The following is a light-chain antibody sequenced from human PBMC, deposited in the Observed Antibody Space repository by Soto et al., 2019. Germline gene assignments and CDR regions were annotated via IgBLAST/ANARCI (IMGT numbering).Light chain of an antibody. J-gene: IGKJ2*01. CDR2: WAS. V-gene: IGKV4-1*01. CDR1: QSVLYSSNNKNY. CDR3: QQYYNTPYT. Sequence: DIVMTQSPDSLAVSLGERATINCKSSQSVLYSSNNKNYLAWYQQKPGQPPRLLIYWASTRESGVPDRFSGSGSGTDFTRTISSLQAEDVAVYYCQQYYNTPYTFGQGAKLEIK.